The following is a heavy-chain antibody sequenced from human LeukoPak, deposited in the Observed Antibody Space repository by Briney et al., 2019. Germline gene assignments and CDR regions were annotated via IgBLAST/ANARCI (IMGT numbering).Heavy chain of an antibody. CDR1: GGSISSYY. CDR3: ARGGNWNLKNWFDP. V-gene: IGHV4-59*01. D-gene: IGHD1-1*01. Sequence: SETLSLTCTVSGGSISSYYWSWIRQLPGKGLEWIGYIYYSGSTNYNPSLKSRVTISVDTSKNQFSLKLSSVTAADTAVYYCARGGNWNLKNWFDPWGQGTLVTVSS. CDR2: IYYSGST. J-gene: IGHJ5*02.